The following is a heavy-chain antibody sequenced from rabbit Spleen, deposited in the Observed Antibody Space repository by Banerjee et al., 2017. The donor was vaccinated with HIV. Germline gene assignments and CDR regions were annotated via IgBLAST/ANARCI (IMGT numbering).Heavy chain of an antibody. CDR2: IYTGDGST. V-gene: IGHV1S45*01. CDR1: GFTFSSYW. D-gene: IGHD7-1*01. J-gene: IGHJ3*01. CDR3: ARDAYTGYFFYNE. Sequence: QQQLEESGGDLVKPGVMLTPTCTASGFTFSSYWMSWVRQAPWKGLEWIACIYTGDGSTYYASWAKGRFTNSRTASTAVSLKITSLTASETATCFCARDAYTGYFFYNEGG.